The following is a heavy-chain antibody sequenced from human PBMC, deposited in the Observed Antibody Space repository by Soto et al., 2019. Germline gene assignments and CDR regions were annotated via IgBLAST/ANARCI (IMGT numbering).Heavy chain of an antibody. D-gene: IGHD3-10*01. J-gene: IGHJ4*02. CDR3: ARRYGSGIFDY. CDR2: IYYSGST. CDR1: GGSISSYY. V-gene: IGHV4-59*08. Sequence: SETLSLTCTVSGGSISSYYWSWIRQPPGKGLEWIGYIYYSGSTNYNPSLKSRVTISVDTSKNQFSLKLSSVTAADTAVYYCARRYGSGIFDYWGQGTLVTVSS.